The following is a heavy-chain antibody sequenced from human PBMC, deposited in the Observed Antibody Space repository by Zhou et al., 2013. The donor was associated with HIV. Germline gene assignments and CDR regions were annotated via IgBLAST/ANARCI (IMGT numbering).Heavy chain of an antibody. CDR2: IIPIFGTA. CDR1: GGTFSSYA. CDR3: ARGYCGGDCYTPVRPYYYYYYMDV. Sequence: QVQLVQSGAEVKKPGSSVKVSCKASGGTFSSYAISWVRQAPGQGLEWMGGIIPIFGTANYAQKFQGRVTITTDESTSTAYMELSSLRSEDTAVYYCARGYCGGDCYTPVRPYYYYYYMDVWGKGTTVTVSS. J-gene: IGHJ6*03. D-gene: IGHD2-21*01. V-gene: IGHV1-69*05.